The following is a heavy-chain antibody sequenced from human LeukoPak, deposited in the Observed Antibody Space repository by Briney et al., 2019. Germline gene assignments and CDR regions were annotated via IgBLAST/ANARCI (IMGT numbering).Heavy chain of an antibody. CDR1: GFTFSSYW. Sequence: GGSPRLSCAASGFTFSSYWMSWVRQAPGKGLEWVANIKQDGSEKYYVDSVKGRFTISRDNAKNSLYLQMNSLRAEDTAVYYCARGDIVATIGFDYWGQGTLVTVSS. V-gene: IGHV3-7*03. J-gene: IGHJ4*02. D-gene: IGHD5-12*01. CDR3: ARGDIVATIGFDY. CDR2: IKQDGSEK.